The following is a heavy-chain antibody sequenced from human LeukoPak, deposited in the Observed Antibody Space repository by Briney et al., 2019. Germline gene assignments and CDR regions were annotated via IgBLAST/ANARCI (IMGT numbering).Heavy chain of an antibody. CDR2: INPNSGGT. CDR1: GYTFTSYD. J-gene: IGHJ4*02. D-gene: IGHD3-22*01. V-gene: IGHV1-2*02. CDR3: ARVSVIVVVIRDYYFDY. Sequence: ASVKVSCKASGYTFTSYDINWVRQATGQGLEWMGWINPNSGGTNYAQKFQGRVTMTRDTSISTAYMELSRLRSDDTAVYYCARVSVIVVVIRDYYFDYWGQGTLVTVSS.